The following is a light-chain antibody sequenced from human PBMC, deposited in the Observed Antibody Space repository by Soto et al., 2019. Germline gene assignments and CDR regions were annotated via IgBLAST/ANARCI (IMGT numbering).Light chain of an antibody. J-gene: IGKJ1*01. CDR3: QQYNNWWT. CDR1: QSVSNN. V-gene: IGKV3-15*01. Sequence: EIVMTQSPATLSVSPGERATLSCRASQSVSNNLAWYQKKPGQAPRLLIYGPSTRATGIPARFSGGGSGTEFTLTISSLQSEDVAVYYCQQYNNWWTFGQGTRVEIK. CDR2: GPS.